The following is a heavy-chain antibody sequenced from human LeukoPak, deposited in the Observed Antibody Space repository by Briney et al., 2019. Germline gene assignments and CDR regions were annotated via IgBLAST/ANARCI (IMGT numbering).Heavy chain of an antibody. Sequence: PGGSLRLSCTASGFIFADHAMGWVRQAPGKGLEWVGFIRSKAYGATTEYAASVKGRFTISRDDSKSIAYLQMDSLKTEDTGSYYCTREPISLWVQKGIDVWGQGTTVTVSS. V-gene: IGHV3-49*04. CDR2: IRSKAYGATT. D-gene: IGHD3-16*01. CDR3: TREPISLWVQKGIDV. CDR1: GFIFADHA. J-gene: IGHJ6*02.